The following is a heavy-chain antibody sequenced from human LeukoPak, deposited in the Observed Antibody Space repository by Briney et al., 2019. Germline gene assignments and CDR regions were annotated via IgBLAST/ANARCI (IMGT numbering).Heavy chain of an antibody. D-gene: IGHD1-26*01. CDR2: ISSSSSTI. J-gene: IGHJ4*02. CDR3: AKRYLGASGSYNLDS. CDR1: GFTFSSYS. Sequence: GGSLRLSCAASGFTFSSYSMNWVRQAPGKGLEWVSYISSSSSTIYYADSVKGRFTISRDNAKNSLYLQMNSLRAEDTAVYYCAKRYLGASGSYNLDSWGQGTPVTVSS. V-gene: IGHV3-48*01.